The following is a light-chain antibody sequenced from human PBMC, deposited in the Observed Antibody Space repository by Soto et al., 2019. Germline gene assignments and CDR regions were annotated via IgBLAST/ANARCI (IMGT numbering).Light chain of an antibody. J-gene: IGKJ2*01. CDR2: AAS. CDR3: QQYGRSPYT. CDR1: QSVSSNY. V-gene: IGKV3-20*01. Sequence: DIELTQSPGTLSLSPGERATLSCRASQSVSSNYLAWYQQRPGEAPRLLIYAASSRATDIPARFSGSGSGTVFTLTISRLEPEDFAVYYCQQYGRSPYTFGQGTKLESK.